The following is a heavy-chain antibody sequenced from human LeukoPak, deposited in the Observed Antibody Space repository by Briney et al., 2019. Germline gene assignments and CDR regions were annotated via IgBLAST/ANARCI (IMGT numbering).Heavy chain of an antibody. CDR2: IYYSGST. CDR3: ARGGSVDTAMTH. CDR1: GGSISSSSYY. D-gene: IGHD5-18*01. J-gene: IGHJ4*02. Sequence: SETLSLTCTVSGGSISSSSYYWGWIRQPPGKGLEWIGSIYYSGSTYYNPSLKSRVTISVDTSKNQFSLKLSSVTAADTAVYYCARGGSVDTAMTHWGQGTLVTVSS. V-gene: IGHV4-39*07.